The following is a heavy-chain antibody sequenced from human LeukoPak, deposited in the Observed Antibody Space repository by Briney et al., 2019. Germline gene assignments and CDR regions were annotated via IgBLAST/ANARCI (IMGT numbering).Heavy chain of an antibody. CDR3: ASSGKGYCSSTTCYYYYAMDL. J-gene: IGHJ6*01. D-gene: IGHD2-2*01. CDR1: GFSVSSNY. CDR2: IYGGGSI. V-gene: IGHV3-53*04. Sequence: GGSPRLSCAPSGFSVSSNYMSWVPQAPGKGLGWVSVIYGGGSIYYTDPAKCRFTISRHSSKNTLYLQINSLRAEDTAVYYCASSGKGYCSSTTCYYYYAMDLWGQATTVTVSS.